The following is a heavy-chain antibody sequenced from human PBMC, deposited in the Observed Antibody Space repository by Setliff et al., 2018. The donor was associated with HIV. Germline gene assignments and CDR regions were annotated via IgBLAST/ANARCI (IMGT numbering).Heavy chain of an antibody. CDR1: GLTFSSYA. V-gene: IGHV3-23*01. D-gene: IGHD3-22*01. CDR3: AKDLVYYESSGDLDY. Sequence: PGGSLRLSCAASGLTFSSYAMSWVRQAPGKGLEWVSSISGSGGSPYYADSVKGRFTISRDNSKNTLYRQMNSLRAEDTAVYYCAKDLVYYESSGDLDYWGQGTLVTVSS. J-gene: IGHJ4*02. CDR2: ISGSGGSP.